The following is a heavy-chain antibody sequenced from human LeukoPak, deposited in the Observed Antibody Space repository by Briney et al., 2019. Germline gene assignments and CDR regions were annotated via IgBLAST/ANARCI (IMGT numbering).Heavy chain of an antibody. J-gene: IGHJ4*02. CDR3: VRHAASGGSGVDH. CDR2: IRSKTNDYAT. CDR1: GFTFSGSA. D-gene: IGHD3-10*01. V-gene: IGHV3-73*01. Sequence: GGSLRLSCAASGFTFSGSAMHWVRQASGKGLEWVGRIRSKTNDYATAYAASVKDRFTISRDDSTNTAYLQMNSLKTEDTAVYYCVRHAASGGSGVDHWGQGTLVTVSS.